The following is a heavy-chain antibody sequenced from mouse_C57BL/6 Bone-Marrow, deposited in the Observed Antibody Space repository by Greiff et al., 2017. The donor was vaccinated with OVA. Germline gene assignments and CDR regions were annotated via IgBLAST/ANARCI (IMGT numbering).Heavy chain of an antibody. CDR3: ARHEDWDDWFAY. D-gene: IGHD4-1*01. CDR1: GFTFSDYY. V-gene: IGHV5-12*01. CDR2: ISNGGGST. J-gene: IGHJ3*01. Sequence: EVKLVESGGGLVQPGGSLKLSCAASGFTFSDYYMYWVRQTPEKRLEWVAYISNGGGSTYYPDTVKGRFTISRDNAKNTLYLQMSRLKSEDTAMYYCARHEDWDDWFAYWGQGTLVTVSA.